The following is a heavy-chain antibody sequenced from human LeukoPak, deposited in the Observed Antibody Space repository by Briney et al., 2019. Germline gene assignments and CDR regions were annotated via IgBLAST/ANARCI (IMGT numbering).Heavy chain of an antibody. D-gene: IGHD3-10*01. CDR2: IYYSGST. V-gene: IGHV4-59*01. Sequence: SETLSLTCIVSGGSISSYYWSWIRQPPGKGLEWIGYIYYSGSTNYNPSLKSRVTISVDTYKNQFSLKLSSVTAADTAVYYCARGTEGSENGSGRWWYYYMDVWGKGTTVTVSS. J-gene: IGHJ6*03. CDR1: GGSISSYY. CDR3: ARGTEGSENGSGRWWYYYMDV.